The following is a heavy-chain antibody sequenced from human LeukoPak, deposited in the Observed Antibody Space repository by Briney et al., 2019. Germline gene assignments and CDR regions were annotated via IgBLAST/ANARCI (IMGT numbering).Heavy chain of an antibody. D-gene: IGHD3-10*01. Sequence: NPGGSLRLSCAASGFTFSSYSMSWVRQAPGKGLEWVSSISSSSSYIYYADSVKGRFTISRDNAKNSLYLQMNSLRAEDTAVYYCARLVRGFGELFGAVDIWGQGTMVTVSS. CDR1: GFTFSSYS. V-gene: IGHV3-21*01. J-gene: IGHJ3*02. CDR3: ARLVRGFGELFGAVDI. CDR2: ISSSSSYI.